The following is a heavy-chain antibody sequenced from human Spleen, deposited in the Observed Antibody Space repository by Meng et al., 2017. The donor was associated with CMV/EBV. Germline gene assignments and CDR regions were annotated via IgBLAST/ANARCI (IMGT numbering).Heavy chain of an antibody. CDR1: GGNFNSYS. V-gene: IGHV1-18*01. D-gene: IGHD2-2*01. CDR2: ISTYNGNT. J-gene: IGHJ5*02. CDR3: ARGGYQQLSRRWWFDP. Sequence: ASVKVSCKAYGGNFNSYSIIWVRQAPGQGLEWVGWISTYNGNTNYAQKSQGRVTLTTDTSSSTAYMELKSLLSDDTAVYYCARGGYQQLSRRWWFDPWGQGTLVTVSS.